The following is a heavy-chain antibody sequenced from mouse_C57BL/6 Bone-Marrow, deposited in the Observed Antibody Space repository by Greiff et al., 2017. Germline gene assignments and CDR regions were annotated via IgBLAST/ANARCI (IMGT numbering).Heavy chain of an antibody. CDR2: IYPGDGDT. D-gene: IGHD1-1*01. V-gene: IGHV1-80*01. Sequence: VQLQQSGAELVKPGASVKISCKASGYAFSSSWMNWVKQRPGKGLEWIGQIYPGDGDTNYNGKFKGKATLTADKSSSTAYMQLSSLTSEDSAVYFCARRHYYGSSYGYWYFDVWGTGTTVTVSS. J-gene: IGHJ1*03. CDR1: GYAFSSSW. CDR3: ARRHYYGSSYGYWYFDV.